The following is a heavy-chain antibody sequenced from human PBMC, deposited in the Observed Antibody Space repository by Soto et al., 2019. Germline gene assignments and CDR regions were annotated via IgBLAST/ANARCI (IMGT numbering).Heavy chain of an antibody. V-gene: IGHV4-30-2*01. J-gene: IGHJ3*02. D-gene: IGHD4-17*01. CDR1: GGSITKTTYS. CDR3: ARADYSDYGDALDI. Sequence: QLQLQESGSGLVKPSQTLSLTCTVSGGSITKTTYSWNWIRKPPGKGLEWIGNVYHRGRTNYNPSLKSRVTISADTSRNEFSLRLDSVTAADTAMYYCARADYSDYGDALDIWGQGTMVTVSS. CDR2: VYHRGRT.